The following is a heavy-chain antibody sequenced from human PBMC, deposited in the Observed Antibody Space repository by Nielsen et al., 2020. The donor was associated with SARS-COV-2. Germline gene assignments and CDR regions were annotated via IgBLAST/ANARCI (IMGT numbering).Heavy chain of an antibody. CDR3: TRAPHSSGDFDF. CDR1: GFTFGSYG. J-gene: IGHJ4*02. Sequence: GESLKISCAASGFTFGSYGMHWVRQAPGKGLEWLAVIWYDGSEIYYADSVNGRFTISRDTSKNTLYLQMNSLRVEDTAVYYCTRAPHSSGDFDFWGQGTLVTVSS. V-gene: IGHV3-33*01. D-gene: IGHD6-25*01. CDR2: IWYDGSEI.